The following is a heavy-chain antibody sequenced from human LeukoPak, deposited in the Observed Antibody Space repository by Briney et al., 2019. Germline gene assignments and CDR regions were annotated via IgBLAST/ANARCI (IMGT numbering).Heavy chain of an antibody. Sequence: KPWETLSLTCAVSGGSISSGGYSWSWIRQPPGKGLEWIGYIYHSGSTYYNPSLKSRVTISVDRSKNQFSLKLSSVTAADTAVYYCARGGTSIDFDYWGQGTLVTVSS. V-gene: IGHV4-30-2*01. CDR1: GGSISSGGYS. CDR3: ARGGTSIDFDY. D-gene: IGHD3-16*01. CDR2: IYHSGST. J-gene: IGHJ4*02.